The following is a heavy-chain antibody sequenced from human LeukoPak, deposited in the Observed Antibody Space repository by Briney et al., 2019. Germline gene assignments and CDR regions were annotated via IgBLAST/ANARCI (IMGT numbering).Heavy chain of an antibody. J-gene: IGHJ4*02. D-gene: IGHD6-19*01. Sequence: GGSLRLSCAASGFTFSSYAMSWGRQAPGKGLEWVSSIGGRDGNTYYADSVKCRFPISRDNSQNTLYLQMNSLRAEDTAVFYCAKGWYNSGWDWGQGTLVTVSS. CDR1: GFTFSSYA. CDR3: AKGWYNSGWD. V-gene: IGHV3-23*01. CDR2: IGGRDGNT.